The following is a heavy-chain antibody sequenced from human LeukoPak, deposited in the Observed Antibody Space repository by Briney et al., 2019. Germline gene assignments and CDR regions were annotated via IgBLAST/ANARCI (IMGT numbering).Heavy chain of an antibody. CDR3: ARGVVRGVITPAYYMDV. CDR2: MNPNSGNT. Sequence: GASVKVSCKASGYTFTSYDINWVRQATGQGLEWMGWMNPNSGNTGYAQKFQGRVTMTRNTSISTAYMELSSLRSEDTAVYYCARGVVRGVITPAYYMDVWGKGTTVTVSS. V-gene: IGHV1-8*01. J-gene: IGHJ6*03. D-gene: IGHD3-10*01. CDR1: GYTFTSYD.